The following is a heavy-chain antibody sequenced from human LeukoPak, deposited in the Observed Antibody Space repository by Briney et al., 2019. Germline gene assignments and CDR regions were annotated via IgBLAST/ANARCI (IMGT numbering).Heavy chain of an antibody. D-gene: IGHD2-2*01. J-gene: IGHJ6*03. V-gene: IGHV1-69*05. CDR2: IIPIFGTA. CDR3: ARDGAYCSSTSCYLYYYYYMDV. Sequence: SVKVSCKASGGTFSSYAISWVRQAPGQGLEWMGGIIPIFGTANYAQKFQGRVTITTDESTSTAYMELSSLRSEDTAVYYCARDGAYCSSTSCYLYYYYYMDVWGKGTTVTVSS. CDR1: GGTFSSYA.